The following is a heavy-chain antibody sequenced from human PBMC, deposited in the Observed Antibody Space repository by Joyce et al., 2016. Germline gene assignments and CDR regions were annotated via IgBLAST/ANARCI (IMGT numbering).Heavy chain of an antibody. J-gene: IGHJ6*02. Sequence: EVQLVESGGGLVKPGGSLKISCAASGFMFSTSSMSWFRQAPGKGLGWVSAISDDRRFIFHADSVRGRFTVSRDNAENSLYLQMKSLRVEDTAVYFCARGGLVYDYSMDVWGQGTTVIVSS. D-gene: IGHD2-21*01. CDR3: ARGGLVYDYSMDV. V-gene: IGHV3-21*02. CDR1: GFMFSTSS. CDR2: ISDDRRFI.